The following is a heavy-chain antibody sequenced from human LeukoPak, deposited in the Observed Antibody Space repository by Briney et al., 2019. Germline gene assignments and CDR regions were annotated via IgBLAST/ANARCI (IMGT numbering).Heavy chain of an antibody. D-gene: IGHD5-18*01. CDR2: IYYSGST. V-gene: IGHV4-59*12. CDR3: ATSTRYSYGLKN. J-gene: IGHJ4*02. CDR1: GGSISSYY. Sequence: SETLSLTCTVSGGSISSYYWSWIRQPPGKGLEWIGYIYYSGSTNYNPSLKSRVTISVDTSKNQFSLKLSSVTAADTAVYYCATSTRYSYGLKNWGQGTLVTVSS.